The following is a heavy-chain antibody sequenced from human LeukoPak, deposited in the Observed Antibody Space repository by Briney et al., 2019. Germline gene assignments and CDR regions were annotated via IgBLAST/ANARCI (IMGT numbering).Heavy chain of an antibody. D-gene: IGHD1-26*01. CDR1: GYTFTSYY. CDR3: ARDRGIVGATKDWFDP. V-gene: IGHV1-46*01. Sequence: ASVKVSCKASGYTFTSYYMHWVRQAPGQGLEWMGIINPSGGSTSYAQKFRGRVTMTRDTSTSTVYMELSSLRSEDTAVYYCARDRGIVGATKDWFDPWGQGTLVTVSS. CDR2: INPSGGST. J-gene: IGHJ5*02.